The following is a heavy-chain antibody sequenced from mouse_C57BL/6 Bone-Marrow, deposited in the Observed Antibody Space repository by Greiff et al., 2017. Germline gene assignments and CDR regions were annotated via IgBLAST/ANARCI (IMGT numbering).Heavy chain of an antibody. J-gene: IGHJ4*01. D-gene: IGHD2-4*01. CDR1: GFTFSDAW. CDR3: TRDDYDWFAY. Sequence: EVKLVESGGGLVQPGGSMKLSCAASGFTFSDAWMDWVRQSPEKGLEWVAEIRNKANNPATYYAESVKGRFTISRDDSKSSVYLQMNSLRAEDTGIYYCTRDDYDWFAYWGQGTSVTVSS. CDR2: IRNKANNPAT. V-gene: IGHV6-6*01.